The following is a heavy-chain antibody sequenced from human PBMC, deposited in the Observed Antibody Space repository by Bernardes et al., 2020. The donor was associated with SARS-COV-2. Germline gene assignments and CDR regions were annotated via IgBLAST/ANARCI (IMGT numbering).Heavy chain of an antibody. V-gene: IGHV1-18*01. Sequence: ASVKDYCKASGYTFTSYGISWVRQAPGQGLEWMGWISGDEGNTNYAHKFHGRVTMTTDTSTSTAHMELRSLRSDDTAVYYCATVVGYSYGGGWFDPWGQGTLVTVSS. CDR3: ATVVGYSYGGGWFDP. J-gene: IGHJ5*02. CDR1: GYTFTSYG. CDR2: ISGDEGNT. D-gene: IGHD5-12*01.